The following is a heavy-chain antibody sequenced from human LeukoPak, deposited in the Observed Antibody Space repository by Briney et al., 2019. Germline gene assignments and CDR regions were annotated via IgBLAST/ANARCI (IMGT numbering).Heavy chain of an antibody. V-gene: IGHV3-23*01. J-gene: IGHJ2*01. CDR1: GFTFSTYG. CDR3: AKDLSGYGPYWYFDL. Sequence: GGSLRLSCAASGFTFSTYGMSWVRQAPGKGLEWVSSISGSVGTIYYADSVKGRFTISRDNSKNTLYLQMNNLRAEDSAVYYCAKDLSGYGPYWYFDLWGRGTLVTVSS. D-gene: IGHD6-25*01. CDR2: ISGSVGTI.